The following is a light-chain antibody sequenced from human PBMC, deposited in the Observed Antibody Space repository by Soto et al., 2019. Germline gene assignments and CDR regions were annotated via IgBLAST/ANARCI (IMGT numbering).Light chain of an antibody. J-gene: IGKJ4*01. V-gene: IGKV1-39*01. Sequence: IQMTQSPSSLSASVGNRVTITCRASQSISSYLNWYQQKPGKAPKLLIYAASSLQSGVPSRFSGSGSGTDFTLTISSLQPEDFATYYCHQSYSTPLLTFGGGTKVEIK. CDR2: AAS. CDR1: QSISSY. CDR3: HQSYSTPLLT.